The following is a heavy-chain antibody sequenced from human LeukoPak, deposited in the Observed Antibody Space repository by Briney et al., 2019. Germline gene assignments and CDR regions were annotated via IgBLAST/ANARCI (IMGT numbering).Heavy chain of an antibody. CDR1: GFTFSSYG. CDR2: ISYDGSNK. D-gene: IGHD1-26*01. V-gene: IGHV3-30*18. J-gene: IGHJ4*01. Sequence: GGSLRLSCAASGFTFSSYGMHWVRQAPGKGLEWVAVISYDGSNKYYADSVKGRFTISRDNSKNTLYLQMNSLRAEDTAVYYCAKSGEELAFDYWGHGTLVTVSS. CDR3: AKSGEELAFDY.